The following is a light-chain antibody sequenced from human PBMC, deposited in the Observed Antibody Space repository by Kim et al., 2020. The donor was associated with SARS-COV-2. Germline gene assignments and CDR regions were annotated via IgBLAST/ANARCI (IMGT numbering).Light chain of an antibody. Sequence: SAGERATLSGRARQSVSSNLAWYQQKPGQAPRLLIYGASTRATGIPARFSGSGSGTEFTLTISSLQSEDFAVYYCQQYNNWPPWTFGQGTKVDIK. CDR2: GAS. CDR3: QQYNNWPPWT. CDR1: QSVSSN. V-gene: IGKV3-15*01. J-gene: IGKJ1*01.